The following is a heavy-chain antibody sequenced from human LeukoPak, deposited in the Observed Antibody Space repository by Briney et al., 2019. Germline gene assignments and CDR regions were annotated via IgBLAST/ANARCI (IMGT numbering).Heavy chain of an antibody. CDR1: GFTFSSYG. D-gene: IGHD6-6*01. CDR3: AKGLAARPEGFDY. J-gene: IGHJ4*02. CDR2: IRYDGSNK. V-gene: IGHV3-30*02. Sequence: GGSLRLSCAASGFTFSSYGMHWVRQAPGKGLEWVAFIRYDGSNKYYADSVKGRFTISRDNSKNTLYLQMNSLRAEDTAVYYCAKGLAARPEGFDYWGQGTLVTVSS.